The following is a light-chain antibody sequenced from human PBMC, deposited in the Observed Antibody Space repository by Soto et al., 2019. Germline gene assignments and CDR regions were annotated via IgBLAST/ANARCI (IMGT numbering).Light chain of an antibody. CDR2: AAS. Sequence: DIQMTQSPSSLSASVGDTVTVTCRASQRIDTFLHWYQQKAGEAPRVLIYAASSLESGVPSRFSASGYGTEFTLTVTGLQPEDFATYYCQQYNSYSRTFGQGTKVEIK. CDR1: QRIDTF. V-gene: IGKV1-39*01. J-gene: IGKJ1*01. CDR3: QQYNSYSRT.